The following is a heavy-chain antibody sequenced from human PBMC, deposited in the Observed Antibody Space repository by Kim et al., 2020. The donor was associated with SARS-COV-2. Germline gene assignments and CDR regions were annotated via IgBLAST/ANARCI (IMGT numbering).Heavy chain of an antibody. CDR3: ARVSVRREPYFDF. D-gene: IGHD1-26*01. CDR1: GDSITNY. Sequence: SETLSLTCTVSGDSITNYWSWIRQPAGKGLEWIGRVVNTWGTNYNPSLKSRVTMSVVISKNQFSLKMTSVTAADTAVYYCARVSVRREPYFDFWGQGILV. J-gene: IGHJ4*02. V-gene: IGHV4-4*07. CDR2: VVNTWGT.